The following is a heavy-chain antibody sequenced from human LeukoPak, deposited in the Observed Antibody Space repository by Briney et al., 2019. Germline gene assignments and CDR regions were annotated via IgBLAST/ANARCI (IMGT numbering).Heavy chain of an antibody. CDR1: GYTFTGYY. J-gene: IGHJ4*02. CDR2: INPNSGGT. Sequence: ASVKVSCKASGYTFTGYYMHWVRQAPGQGLEWMGWINPNSGGTNYAQKFQGRVTMTRDTSISTAYMELSRLRSDDTAVYYCARDSSYYDSSGDLSDYWGQGTLVTVSS. CDR3: ARDSSYYDSSGDLSDY. V-gene: IGHV1-2*02. D-gene: IGHD3-22*01.